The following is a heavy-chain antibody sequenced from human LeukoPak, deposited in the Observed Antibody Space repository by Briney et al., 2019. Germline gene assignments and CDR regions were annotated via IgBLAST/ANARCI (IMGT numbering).Heavy chain of an antibody. J-gene: IGHJ4*02. D-gene: IGHD4-17*01. CDR1: GGPFSAYY. Sequence: PSETLSLTCAVSGGPFSAYYWTWIRQPPGKGLEWIGEINHSGSANYNPSLKSRVTISLDTSKNQFSLKLSSVTAADTAVYYCARGQGTVTTHWGQGTLVTVSS. V-gene: IGHV4-34*01. CDR3: ARGQGTVTTH. CDR2: INHSGSA.